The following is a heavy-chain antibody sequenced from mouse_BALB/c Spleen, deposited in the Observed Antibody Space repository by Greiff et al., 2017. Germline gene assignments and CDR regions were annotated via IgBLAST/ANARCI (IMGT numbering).Heavy chain of an antibody. CDR1: GFSLTSYG. CDR3: ARKSEGYYGSSYDWFAY. J-gene: IGHJ3*01. V-gene: IGHV2-2*02. Sequence: QVHVKQSGPGLVQPSQSLSITCTVSGFSLTSYGVHWVRQSPGKGLEWLGVIWSGGSTDYNAAFISRLSISKDNSKSQVFFKMNSLQANDTAIYYCARKSEGYYGSSYDWFAYWGQGTLVTVSA. D-gene: IGHD1-1*01. CDR2: IWSGGST.